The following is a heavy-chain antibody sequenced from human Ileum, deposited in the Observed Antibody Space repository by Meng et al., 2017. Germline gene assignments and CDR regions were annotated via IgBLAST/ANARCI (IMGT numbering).Heavy chain of an antibody. CDR3: AGWGEFCSGGSCYSKNY. J-gene: IGHJ4*02. V-gene: IGHV3-7*01. D-gene: IGHD2-15*01. CDR2: INPDGSEK. CDR1: GFTFSRYW. Sequence: GVSLKISCAASGFTFSRYWMNWVRQAPGKGLEWVANINPDGSEKYYVDSVKGRFTISRDNSKNSLYLQVNSLRVEDTALYYCAGWGEFCSGGSCYSKNYWGQGALVTVSS.